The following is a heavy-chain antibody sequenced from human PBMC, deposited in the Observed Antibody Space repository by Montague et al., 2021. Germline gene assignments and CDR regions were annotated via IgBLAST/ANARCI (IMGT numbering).Heavy chain of an antibody. CDR2: VYNSGGT. Sequence: SETLSLTCTVSGDSINGWYWSWIRQPAGKGLECIGSVYNSGGTNYNPSLKSRVTMSVDTSKNQFSLKLNSVTAADTAVYYCAREGFYGSGRYSIWGQGTLVTVSS. D-gene: IGHD3-3*01. V-gene: IGHV4-4*07. J-gene: IGHJ4*02. CDR3: AREGFYGSGRYSI. CDR1: GDSINGWY.